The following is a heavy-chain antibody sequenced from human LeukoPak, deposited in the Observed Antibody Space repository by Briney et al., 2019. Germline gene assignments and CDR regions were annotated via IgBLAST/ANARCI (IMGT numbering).Heavy chain of an antibody. CDR2: ISGSGGST. CDR3: AKVISRSLYYDFWSGYYRYYFDY. CDR1: GFTFSSYA. J-gene: IGHJ4*02. Sequence: GGSLRLSCAASGFTFSSYAMSWVRQAPGKGLEWVSAISGSGGSTYYADSVKGRFTISRDNSKNTLYLQMNSLRAEDTAVYYCAKVISRSLYYDFWSGYYRYYFDYWGQGTLVTVSS. V-gene: IGHV3-23*01. D-gene: IGHD3-3*01.